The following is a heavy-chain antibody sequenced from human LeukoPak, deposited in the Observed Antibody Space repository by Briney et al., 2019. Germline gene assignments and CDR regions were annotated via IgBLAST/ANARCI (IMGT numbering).Heavy chain of an antibody. D-gene: IGHD3-22*01. J-gene: IGHJ4*02. CDR3: TTLGYHLDS. Sequence: PGGSLRLSCAATGFAFSAYEMNWVRQAPGKGLEWVAYISGSDSTTYYADSVKGRFVISRDNARSSLYLHMNSLRADDTALYYCTTLGYHLDSWGQGTLVTVSS. V-gene: IGHV3-48*03. CDR2: ISGSDSTT. CDR1: GFAFSAYE.